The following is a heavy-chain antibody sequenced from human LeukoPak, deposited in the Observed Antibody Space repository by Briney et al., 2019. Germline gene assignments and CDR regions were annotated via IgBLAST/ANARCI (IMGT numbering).Heavy chain of an antibody. Sequence: PGGSLRLSCAASAFTFSDYSMNWVRQAPGKGLEWISYISGRSSTIYYADSVRGRFTISRDNAKNSMYLQMNSLGAEDTAVYYCARDGPPAGAGDFDYWGQGTPVTVSS. CDR2: ISGRSSTI. CDR3: ARDGPPAGAGDFDY. J-gene: IGHJ4*02. V-gene: IGHV3-48*01. D-gene: IGHD2-2*01. CDR1: AFTFSDYS.